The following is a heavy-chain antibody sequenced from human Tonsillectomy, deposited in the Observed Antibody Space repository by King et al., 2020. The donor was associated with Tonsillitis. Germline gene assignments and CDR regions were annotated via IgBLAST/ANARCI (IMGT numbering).Heavy chain of an antibody. CDR2: IYPGDSDT. CDR1: GYSFTSHW. V-gene: IGHV5-51*01. J-gene: IGHJ2*01. D-gene: IGHD7-27*01. CDR3: ARRTGAAYWYFDL. Sequence: QLVQSGAEVKKPGESLKISCKGSGYSFTSHWIGWVRQMPGKGLEWMGIIYPGDSDTRYSPSFQGQVTISADKSIRTAYLQWGSLKASDTAIYYCARRTGAAYWYFDLWGRGTLVTVSS.